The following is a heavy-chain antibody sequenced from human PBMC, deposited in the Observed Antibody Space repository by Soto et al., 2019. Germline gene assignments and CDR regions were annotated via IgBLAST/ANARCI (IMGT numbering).Heavy chain of an antibody. Sequence: GASVKVSCTASGYTFTSYAMHWVRQAPGQRLEWMGWINAGNGNTKYSQKFQGRVTITRDTSASTAYMELSSLRSEDTAVYYCAGGPMTTVTTLGYWGQGTLVTVSS. CDR3: AGGPMTTVTTLGY. V-gene: IGHV1-3*01. J-gene: IGHJ4*02. D-gene: IGHD4-17*01. CDR2: INAGNGNT. CDR1: GYTFTSYA.